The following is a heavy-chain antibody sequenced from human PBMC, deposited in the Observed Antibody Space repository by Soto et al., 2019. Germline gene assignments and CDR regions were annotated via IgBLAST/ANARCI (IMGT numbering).Heavy chain of an antibody. J-gene: IGHJ4*02. CDR1: GFTFSSYS. V-gene: IGHV3-48*02. CDR2: VSSSSDTI. D-gene: IGHD3-22*01. Sequence: GSLRLSCAASGFTFSSYSMNWVRQAPGKGLEWVSYVSSSSDTIYYADSVKGRFTISRDNARTSLYLQMHSLRDADTAVYYCARVCYDISGYPQFDSWGKGTLVTVSS. CDR3: ARVCYDISGYPQFDS.